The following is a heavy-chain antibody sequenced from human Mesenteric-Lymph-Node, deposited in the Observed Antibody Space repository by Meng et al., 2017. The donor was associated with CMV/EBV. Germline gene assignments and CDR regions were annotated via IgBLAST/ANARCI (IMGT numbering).Heavy chain of an antibody. CDR1: GDSISNSTYY. V-gene: IGHV4-39*01. CDR3: ARRGNYDSDYSEY. J-gene: IGHJ4*02. Sequence: QFQLQESGPGLVNPSETPSLSCIVSGDSISNSTYYWTWIRQPPGKGLEWIGSVHHSGTTYYNPSLKGRLTISVDTSANLFSLRLTTVTAADTATYYCARRGNYDSDYSEYWGQGTLVTVSS. D-gene: IGHD3-22*01. CDR2: VHHSGTT.